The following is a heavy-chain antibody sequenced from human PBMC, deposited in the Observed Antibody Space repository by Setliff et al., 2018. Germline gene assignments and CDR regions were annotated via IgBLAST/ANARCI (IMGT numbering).Heavy chain of an antibody. Sequence: GESLKISCKASGYTFSNYWIAWVRQMPGKGLEWMGIIYPGDSDTRYSPSFQGQVTISADKSISTAYLQWSSLKASDTAMYYCAREGWGGPRAFDIWGQGTMVTVSS. CDR2: IYPGDSDT. D-gene: IGHD1-26*01. J-gene: IGHJ3*02. CDR1: GYTFSNYW. V-gene: IGHV5-51*01. CDR3: AREGWGGPRAFDI.